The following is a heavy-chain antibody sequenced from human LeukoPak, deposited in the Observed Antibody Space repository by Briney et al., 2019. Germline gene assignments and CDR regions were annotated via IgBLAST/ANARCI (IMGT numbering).Heavy chain of an antibody. Sequence: SETLSLTCAVYGGSFSGYYWNWIRQPPGKGLEWIGSIYNSGSTNYNPSLKSRVTISGDTSKNQFSLKLSSVTAADTAVYYCTRDRELGFWGQGTLVTVSS. CDR1: GGSFSGYY. J-gene: IGHJ4*02. V-gene: IGHV4-59*01. CDR3: TRDRELGF. D-gene: IGHD1-26*01. CDR2: IYNSGST.